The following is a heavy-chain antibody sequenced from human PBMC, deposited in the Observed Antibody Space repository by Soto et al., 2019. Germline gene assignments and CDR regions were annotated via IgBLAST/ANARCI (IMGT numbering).Heavy chain of an antibody. CDR1: GGSVSSGTYY. CDR2: IHHSGST. Sequence: QVQLQESGPGLVKPSETLSLTCTVSGGSVSSGTYYWSWIRQPPGKGLEWIGYIHHSGSTNYNPSLKSRVTISVDTSKNQFSLKLSSVTAADTAVYYYARLTFYDTGGFRYYFDYWGQGALVTVSS. V-gene: IGHV4-61*01. CDR3: ARLTFYDTGGFRYYFDY. D-gene: IGHD3-22*01. J-gene: IGHJ4*02.